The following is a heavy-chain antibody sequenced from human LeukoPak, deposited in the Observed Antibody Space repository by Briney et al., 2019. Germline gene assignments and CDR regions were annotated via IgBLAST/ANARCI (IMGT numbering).Heavy chain of an antibody. V-gene: IGHV3-23*01. CDR3: AKDGAWLRFDD. J-gene: IGHJ4*02. CDR2: ISPDGGHT. Sequence: PGGSLRLACAGAAPSFSIHGMNCVSQVPGEGLGWVSVISPDGGHTYYADAVKGRFTISRDDSTNTLYLQMNNLRAEDTAVYYCAKDGAWLRFDDWGQGILVTVSS. D-gene: IGHD5-12*01. CDR1: APSFSIHG.